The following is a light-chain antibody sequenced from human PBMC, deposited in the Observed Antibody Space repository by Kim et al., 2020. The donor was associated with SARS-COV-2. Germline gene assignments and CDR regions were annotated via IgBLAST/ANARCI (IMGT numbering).Light chain of an antibody. J-gene: IGLJ2*01. V-gene: IGLV1-44*01. CDR3: AGWDGSLNGVV. Sequence: GQRVTISCSGSSSNIVSNTVNWYQQLPGTAPKLLIYSNDQRPSGVPDRISGSKSGTAASLAISGLQSEDEADYYCAGWDGSLNGVVFGGGTQLTVL. CDR2: SND. CDR1: SSNIVSNT.